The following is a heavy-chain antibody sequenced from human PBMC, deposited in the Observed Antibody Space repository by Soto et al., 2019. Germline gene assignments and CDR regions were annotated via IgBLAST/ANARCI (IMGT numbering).Heavy chain of an antibody. CDR2: INAGNGNT. Sequence: ASVKVSCKASGYTFTSYAVHWVRQAPGQRLEWMGWINAGNGNTKYSQKFQGRVTITRDTSASTAYMELSSLRSEDTAVYYCARGPPVRVLNFYYYYYMDVWGKGTTVTVSS. CDR3: ARGPPVRVLNFYYYYYMDV. D-gene: IGHD2-8*01. V-gene: IGHV1-3*01. J-gene: IGHJ6*03. CDR1: GYTFTSYA.